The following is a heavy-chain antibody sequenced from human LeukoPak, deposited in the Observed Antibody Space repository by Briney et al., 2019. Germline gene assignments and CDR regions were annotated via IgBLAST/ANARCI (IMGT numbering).Heavy chain of an antibody. CDR1: GFTFSDYY. CDR3: AKEGRYFEWLFPFDY. D-gene: IGHD3-9*01. Sequence: PGGSLRLSCAASGFTFSDYYMSWIRQAPGKGLEWVSYISSSGSTIYYADSVKGRFTISRDNAKNSLYLQMNSLRAEDTAVYYCAKEGRYFEWLFPFDYWGQGTLVTVSS. J-gene: IGHJ4*02. CDR2: ISSSGSTI. V-gene: IGHV3-11*04.